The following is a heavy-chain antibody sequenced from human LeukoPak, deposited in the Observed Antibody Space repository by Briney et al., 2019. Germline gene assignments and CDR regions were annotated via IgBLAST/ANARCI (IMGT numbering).Heavy chain of an antibody. Sequence: SETLSLTCTVSGGSTSSSSYYWGWIRQPPGKGLEWIGSIYYSGSTYYNPSLKSRVTISVDTSENQFSLKLSSVTAADTAVYYCARDDGSGWSDAFDIWGQGTMVTVSS. V-gene: IGHV4-39*07. CDR1: GGSTSSSSYY. CDR3: ARDDGSGWSDAFDI. D-gene: IGHD6-19*01. CDR2: IYYSGST. J-gene: IGHJ3*02.